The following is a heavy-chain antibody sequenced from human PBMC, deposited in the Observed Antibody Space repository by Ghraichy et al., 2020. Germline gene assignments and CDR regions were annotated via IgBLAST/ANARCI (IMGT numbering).Heavy chain of an antibody. Sequence: SETLSLTCTVSGGSVSSASYYWSWIRQPPGKGLEWIGYIYYSGSTKYNPSLKSRVTISVDMSKNQFSLKLSSVTAADTAVYYCARDQCSSTSCYTFDPWGQGTLVTVSS. J-gene: IGHJ5*02. CDR1: GGSVSSASYY. V-gene: IGHV4-61*01. CDR2: IYYSGST. CDR3: ARDQCSSTSCYTFDP. D-gene: IGHD2-2*02.